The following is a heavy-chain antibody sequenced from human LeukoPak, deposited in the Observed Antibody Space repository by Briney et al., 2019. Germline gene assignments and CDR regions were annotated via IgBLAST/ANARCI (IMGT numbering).Heavy chain of an antibody. D-gene: IGHD5-24*01. CDR2: IRSKAYGGTT. CDR3: ETEMATIVDY. V-gene: IGHV3-49*03. J-gene: IGHJ4*02. Sequence: QPGRSLRLSCTASGFTFGDYAMSWFRQAPGKGLEWVGFIRSKAYGGTTEYAASVKGRFTISRDDSKSIAYLQMNSLKTEDTAVYYCETEMATIVDYWGQGTLVTVSS. CDR1: GFTFGDYA.